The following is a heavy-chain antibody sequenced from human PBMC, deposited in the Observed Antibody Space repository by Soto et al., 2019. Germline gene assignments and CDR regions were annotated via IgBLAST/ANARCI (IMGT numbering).Heavy chain of an antibody. CDR1: GGSFSSDSFI. D-gene: IGHD1-26*01. J-gene: IGHJ6*01. Sequence: QVQLQESGPGLVKPSQTLSLTCSVSGGSFSSDSFIWSWVRQFPGKGLEWIGYITYSGTTYYNPSLRSRITMSVDTSKNQFSLNLSSVTAADTAVYYCARDHKWDGMDVW. CDR3: ARDHKWDGMDV. CDR2: ITYSGTT. V-gene: IGHV4-31*03.